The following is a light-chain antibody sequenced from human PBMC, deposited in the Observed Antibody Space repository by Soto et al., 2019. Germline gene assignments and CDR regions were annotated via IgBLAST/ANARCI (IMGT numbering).Light chain of an antibody. CDR1: QDISNY. CDR3: QQYDNLPPLT. Sequence: DIQMTQSPSSLSASVGDRVTITCQASQDISNYLNWYQQKPGKAPKLLIYDASNLETGVPSRFSGSGSGTDFTFTISSLQLEDIATYYCQQYDNLPPLTFGGGTNVDIK. CDR2: DAS. J-gene: IGKJ4*01. V-gene: IGKV1-33*01.